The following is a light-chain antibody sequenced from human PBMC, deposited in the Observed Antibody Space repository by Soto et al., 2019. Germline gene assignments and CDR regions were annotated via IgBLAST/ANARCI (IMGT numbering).Light chain of an antibody. Sequence: DIVMTQSPATLSVSAGETATLSCRASEDVSITLAWYQQKPGQSPRLLIYDVSTRATGIPARFSGSGSGTEFTLTISDLQSEDFAVYYCQQYNQGPPGTFGQGTKVDMK. V-gene: IGKV3-15*01. CDR3: QQYNQGPPGT. CDR1: EDVSIT. J-gene: IGKJ1*01. CDR2: DVS.